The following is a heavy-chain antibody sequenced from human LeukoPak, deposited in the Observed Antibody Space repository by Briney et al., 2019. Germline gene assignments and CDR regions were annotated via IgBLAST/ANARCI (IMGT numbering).Heavy chain of an antibody. CDR2: IYYSGST. CDR1: GGSISSGDYY. J-gene: IGHJ4*02. D-gene: IGHD6-13*01. Sequence: SETLSLTCTVSGGSISSGDYYWSWIRQPPGKGLEWIGYIYYSGSTYYNPSLKSRVTISVDTSKNQFSLKLSSVTAADTAVYYCARGIAAAETGYWGQGTLATVSS. CDR3: ARGIAAAETGY. V-gene: IGHV4-30-4*01.